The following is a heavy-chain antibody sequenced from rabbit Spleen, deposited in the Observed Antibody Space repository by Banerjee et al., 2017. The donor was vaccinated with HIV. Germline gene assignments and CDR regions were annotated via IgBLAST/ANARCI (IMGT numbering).Heavy chain of an antibody. V-gene: IGHV1S45*01. J-gene: IGHJ4*01. CDR3: ARSGHVGGDYIWDL. CDR1: GLSLSDKDV. D-gene: IGHD1-1*01. Sequence: QEQLEESGGGLVKPEGSLTLTCKGSGLSLSDKDVMCWVRQAPGKGLEWIACINTVTGKSVYASWAKGRVTMYKTSSTTVTLQLTSLTAADAATYFCARSGHVGGDYIWDLWGPGTLVTVS. CDR2: INTVTGKS.